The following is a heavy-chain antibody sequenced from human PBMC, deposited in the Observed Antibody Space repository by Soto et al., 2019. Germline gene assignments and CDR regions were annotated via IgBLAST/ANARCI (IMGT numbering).Heavy chain of an antibody. CDR3: ARGWLRDPWMY. CDR1: GFIFSSYT. CDR2: ISASSTYI. D-gene: IGHD5-12*01. J-gene: IGHJ4*02. Sequence: EVQLVESGGGLVKPGGSLRLSCAASGFIFSSYTMNWVRQAPGKGLEWVSSISASSTYIYYADSLKGRFTISRDNAYHSLYLPMNSLRAEDTAVYYCARGWLRDPWMYWGQGTLVTVSS. V-gene: IGHV3-21*01.